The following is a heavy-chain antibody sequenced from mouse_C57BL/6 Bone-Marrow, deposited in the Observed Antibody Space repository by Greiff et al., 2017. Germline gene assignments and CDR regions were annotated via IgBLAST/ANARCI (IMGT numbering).Heavy chain of an antibody. CDR2: FYPRSGNT. J-gene: IGHJ4*01. CDR1: GYTFTSYG. CDR3: ARSFITAVVAPYYAMDY. Sequence: QVQLKESGAELARPGASVKLSCKASGYTFTSYGISWVKQRTGQGLEWIGEFYPRSGNTYYNEKFKGKATLTADKSSSTAYMELRSLTSEDSAVYFGARSFITAVVAPYYAMDYWGQGTSVTVSS. V-gene: IGHV1-81*01. D-gene: IGHD1-1*01.